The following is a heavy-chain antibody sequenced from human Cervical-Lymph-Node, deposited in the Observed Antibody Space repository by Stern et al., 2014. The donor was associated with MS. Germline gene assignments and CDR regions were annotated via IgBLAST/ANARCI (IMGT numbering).Heavy chain of an antibody. CDR1: GGSISSSSYY. D-gene: IGHD3-22*01. Sequence: QVQLQESGPGLVKPSETLSLTCTVSGGSISSSSYYWGWIRQPPGKGLEWIGSIYYSGSTYYNPSLKRRVTISVDTSKNQFSLKLSFVTAADTAVYYCARWAYSSGWYNWFDPWGQGTLVTVSS. J-gene: IGHJ5*02. CDR3: ARWAYSSGWYNWFDP. CDR2: IYYSGST. V-gene: IGHV4-39*01.